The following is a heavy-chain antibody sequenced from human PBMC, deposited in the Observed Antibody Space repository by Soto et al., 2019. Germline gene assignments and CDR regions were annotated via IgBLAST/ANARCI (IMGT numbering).Heavy chain of an antibody. CDR2: IYPDHSDT. V-gene: IGHV5-51*01. J-gene: IGHJ6*02. Sequence: PGGSLKISCMGSWYSFASYWMGWVRQVSGKGLGWVGIIYPDHSDTRYSPSFQGQPTISAHKTISTAYLQWSSLKASDTAMYYCATHFDSTSCFYYYDMDVWGQGTTVTVSS. CDR3: ATHFDSTSCFYYYDMDV. D-gene: IGHD2-2*01. CDR1: WYSFASYW.